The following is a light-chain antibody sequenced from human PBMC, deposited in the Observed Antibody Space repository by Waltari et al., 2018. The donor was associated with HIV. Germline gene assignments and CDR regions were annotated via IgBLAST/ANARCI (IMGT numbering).Light chain of an antibody. CDR2: SNN. J-gene: IGLJ3*02. Sequence: QSVLTQPPSASGTPGPRVTISCAGSSPNIGSNTVNWYQQLPGTAPKLLIYSNNQRPSGVPDRFSGSKSGTSASLAISGLQSEDEADYYCAAWDDSLAWVFGGGTKLTVL. CDR1: SPNIGSNT. CDR3: AAWDDSLAWV. V-gene: IGLV1-44*01.